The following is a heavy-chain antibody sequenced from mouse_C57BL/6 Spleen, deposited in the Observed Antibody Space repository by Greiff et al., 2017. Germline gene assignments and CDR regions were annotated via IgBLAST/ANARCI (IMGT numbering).Heavy chain of an antibody. J-gene: IGHJ2*01. Sequence: EVQRVESGPGLVKPSQSLSLTCSVTGYSITSGYYWNWIRQFPGNKLEWMGYISYDGSNNYNPSLKNRISITRDTSKNQFFLKLNSVTTEDTATYYCAREDYGSSYGDYWGQGTTLTVSS. CDR3: AREDYGSSYGDY. CDR1: GYSITSGYY. CDR2: ISYDGSN. D-gene: IGHD1-1*01. V-gene: IGHV3-6*01.